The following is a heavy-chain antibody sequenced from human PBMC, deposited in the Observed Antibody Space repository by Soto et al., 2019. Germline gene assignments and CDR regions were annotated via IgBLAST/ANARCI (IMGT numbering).Heavy chain of an antibody. V-gene: IGHV3-23*01. CDR1: GFTFSSYA. CDR3: AKVRSYCGGDCYSAYYYYGMDV. CDR2: ISGSGGST. Sequence: GSLRLSCAASGFTFSSYAMSWVRQAPGKGLEWVSAISGSGGSTYYADSVKGRFTISRDNSKNTLYLQMNSLRAEDTAVYYCAKVRSYCGGDCYSAYYYYGMDVWGQGTTVTVSS. D-gene: IGHD2-21*02. J-gene: IGHJ6*02.